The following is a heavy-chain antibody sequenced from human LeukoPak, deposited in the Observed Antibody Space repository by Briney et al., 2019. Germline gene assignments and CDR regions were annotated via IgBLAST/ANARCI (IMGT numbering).Heavy chain of an antibody. CDR2: TYYRSKWYN. CDR3: ARDQVTMVRGLTDYYYYYYMDV. D-gene: IGHD3-10*01. CDR1: GDSVSSNSAA. J-gene: IGHJ6*03. V-gene: IGHV6-1*01. Sequence: SQTLSLTCAISGDSVSSNSAAWNWIRQSPSRGLEWLGRTYYRSKWYNDYAVSVKSRITINPDTSKNQFSLQLYSVTPEDTAVYYCARDQVTMVRGLTDYYYYYYMDVWGKGTTVTISS.